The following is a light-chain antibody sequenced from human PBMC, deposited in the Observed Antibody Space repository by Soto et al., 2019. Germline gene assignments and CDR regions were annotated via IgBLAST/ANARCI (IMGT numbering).Light chain of an antibody. J-gene: IGLJ1*01. V-gene: IGLV1-40*01. CDR1: SSNIGADYD. CDR3: QSYDSSLSVSYV. Sequence: QSVLTQPPSVSGAPGQRVTISCTGSSSNIGADYDVNWYQQFPGTAPKLLIYGNDNRPSGVPDRFSGSKSDTSASLAVTGLQAEDEADYYCQSYDSSLSVSYVFGTGTKLTVL. CDR2: GND.